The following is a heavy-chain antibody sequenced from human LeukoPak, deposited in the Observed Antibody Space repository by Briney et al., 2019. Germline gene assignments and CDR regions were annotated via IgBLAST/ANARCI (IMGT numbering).Heavy chain of an antibody. CDR2: ISYDGSNK. CDR3: VKGVKYSSSWYVWFDP. CDR1: GFTFSSYG. J-gene: IGHJ5*02. V-gene: IGHV3-30*18. D-gene: IGHD6-13*01. Sequence: GRSLRLSCAASGFTFSSYGMHWVRQAPGKGLEWVAVISYDGSNKYYADSVKSRFTISRDNSKNTLYLQMNSLRAEDTAVYYCVKGVKYSSSWYVWFDPWGQGTLVTVSS.